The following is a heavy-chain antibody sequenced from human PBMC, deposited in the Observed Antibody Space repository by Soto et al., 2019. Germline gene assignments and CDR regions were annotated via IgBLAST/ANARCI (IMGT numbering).Heavy chain of an antibody. Sequence: GGSLRLSCAASGFTFSSYGMHWVRQAPGKGLEWVAVISYDGSNKYYADSVKGRFTISRDNSKNMLYLQMNSLRAEDTAVYYCAKDSAYYDILTGYLTFDYWGQGTLVTVSS. CDR1: GFTFSSYG. CDR3: AKDSAYYDILTGYLTFDY. J-gene: IGHJ4*02. CDR2: ISYDGSNK. V-gene: IGHV3-30*18. D-gene: IGHD3-9*01.